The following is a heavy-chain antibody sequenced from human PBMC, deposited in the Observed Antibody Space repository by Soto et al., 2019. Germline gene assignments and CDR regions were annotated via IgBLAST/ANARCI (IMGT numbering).Heavy chain of an antibody. CDR2: IIPIFGTA. V-gene: IGHV1-69*13. Sequence: SGKVCCKASGGTFSSYAISWLRPSAGQGLEWMGGIIPIFGTANYAQKFQGRVTITADESTSTAYMELSSLRSEDTAVYYCARGYCSSTSCYPFDYWGQGTLVTVSS. J-gene: IGHJ4*02. CDR3: ARGYCSSTSCYPFDY. CDR1: GGTFSSYA. D-gene: IGHD2-2*01.